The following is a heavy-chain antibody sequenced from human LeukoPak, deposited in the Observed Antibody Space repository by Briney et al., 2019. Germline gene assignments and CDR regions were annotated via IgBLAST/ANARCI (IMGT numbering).Heavy chain of an antibody. J-gene: IGHJ4*02. CDR2: ISGSGDST. CDR1: GFIFSSYA. CDR3: AKFLSGSYYGGFDY. D-gene: IGHD1-26*01. Sequence: GGSLRLSCAASGFIFSSYAMTWVRQAPGKGLEWVSGISGSGDSTYYADSVKGRFTISRDNSKDTLYLQMSSLRVDDTAVYYCAKFLSGSYYGGFDYWGQGTLVTVSS. V-gene: IGHV3-23*01.